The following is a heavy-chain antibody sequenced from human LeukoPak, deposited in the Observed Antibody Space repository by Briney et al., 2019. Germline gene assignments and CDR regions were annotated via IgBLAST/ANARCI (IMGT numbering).Heavy chain of an antibody. CDR1: GFTFSNSW. D-gene: IGHD3-22*01. CDR3: AKPGITMIVVVTQHVYYFDY. CDR2: IKSKTDGGTT. J-gene: IGHJ4*02. Sequence: GGSLRLSCAASGFTFSNSWMSWVRQAPGKGLEWVGRIKSKTDGGTTDYAAPVKGRFTVSRDDSKNTLYLQMNSLRAEDTAVYYCAKPGITMIVVVTQHVYYFDYWGQGTLVTVSS. V-gene: IGHV3-15*01.